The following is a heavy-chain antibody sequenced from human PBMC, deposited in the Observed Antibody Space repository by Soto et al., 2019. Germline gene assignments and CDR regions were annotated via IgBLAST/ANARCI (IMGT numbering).Heavy chain of an antibody. D-gene: IGHD3-22*01. CDR3: AKDEVVAVYYYCYDMDA. Sequence: PGGSLRLSCAASGFTFSDYYMSWVRQAPGKGLEWVSAISGSGGSTYYADSVKGRFTISRDNSKNTLYLQMNSLRAEDTAVYYCAKDEVVAVYYYCYDMDASSQGTTDIVSS. J-gene: IGHJ6*02. V-gene: IGHV3-23*01. CDR2: ISGSGGST. CDR1: GFTFSDYY.